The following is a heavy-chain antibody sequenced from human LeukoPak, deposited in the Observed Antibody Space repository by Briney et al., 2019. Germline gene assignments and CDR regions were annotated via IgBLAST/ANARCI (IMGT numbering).Heavy chain of an antibody. V-gene: IGHV4-59*08. CDR2: IYYSGST. D-gene: IGHD2-8*01. Sequence: SETLSLTCTVSGGSISSYYWSWIRQPPGKGLEWIGYIYYSGSTNYNPSLKSRVTISVDTSKNQFSLKLSSVTAADTAVYYCARLGYCTNGVCWARDSALGMDGWGQGATVTVSS. J-gene: IGHJ6*02. CDR1: GGSISSYY. CDR3: ARLGYCTNGVCWARDSALGMDG.